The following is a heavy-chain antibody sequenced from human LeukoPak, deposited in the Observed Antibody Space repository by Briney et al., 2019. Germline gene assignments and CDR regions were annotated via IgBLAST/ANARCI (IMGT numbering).Heavy chain of an antibody. Sequence: GGSRRLSCAASGFTFSSYNMNWVRQAPGKGLEWVSYISSSSTIYYADSVKGRFTISRDNAKNSLYLQMNSLRDEDTAVYYCGRDFGSGDYWGQGTLVTVAS. CDR3: GRDFGSGDY. CDR2: ISSSSTI. V-gene: IGHV3-48*02. D-gene: IGHD3-10*01. J-gene: IGHJ4*02. CDR1: GFTFSSYN.